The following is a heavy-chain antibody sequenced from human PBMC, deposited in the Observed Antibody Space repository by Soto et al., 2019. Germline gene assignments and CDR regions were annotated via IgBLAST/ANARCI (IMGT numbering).Heavy chain of an antibody. D-gene: IGHD2-15*01. Sequence: EVQLLESGGGLVQPGGSLRLTCAGSGFTFSNYAMNWVRQAPGKGLEWVSGISGSGGNTYYADSVKGRFTISRDNPKNMLYLQMNSLRAEDTAVYYCAKDWWGAPRFFDLWGQGTMVTVSS. J-gene: IGHJ3*01. V-gene: IGHV3-23*01. CDR1: GFTFSNYA. CDR2: ISGSGGNT. CDR3: AKDWWGAPRFFDL.